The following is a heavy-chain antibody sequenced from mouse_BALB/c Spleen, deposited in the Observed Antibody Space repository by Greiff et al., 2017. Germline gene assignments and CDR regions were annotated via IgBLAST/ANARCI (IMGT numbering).Heavy chain of an antibody. Sequence: QVQLKQSGPGLVAPSQSLSITCTVSGFSLTSYGVHWVRQPPGKGLEWLGVIWAGGSTNYNSALMSRLSISKDNSKSQVFLKMNSLQTDDTAMYYCARERDYDYDVGAMDYWGQGTSVTVSS. J-gene: IGHJ4*01. V-gene: IGHV2-9*02. CDR3: ARERDYDYDVGAMDY. CDR2: IWAGGST. D-gene: IGHD2-4*01. CDR1: GFSLTSYG.